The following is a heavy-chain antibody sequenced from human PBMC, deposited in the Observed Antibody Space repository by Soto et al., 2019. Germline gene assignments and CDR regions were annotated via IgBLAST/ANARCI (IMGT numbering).Heavy chain of an antibody. V-gene: IGHV4-61*08. Sequence: SEPLSLTRTVSGATVSRGGNYFSWIRLAAGKGLEWIGHVYFSGSPNYIPSLKSRLTMSVDTDKNQFSLKLNSVTAADTAVYYCARLPVETYTIYWSDPCCQATQVT. D-gene: IGHD3-3*01. CDR3: ARLPVETYTIYWSDP. CDR1: GATVSRGGNY. J-gene: IGHJ5*02. CDR2: VYFSGSP.